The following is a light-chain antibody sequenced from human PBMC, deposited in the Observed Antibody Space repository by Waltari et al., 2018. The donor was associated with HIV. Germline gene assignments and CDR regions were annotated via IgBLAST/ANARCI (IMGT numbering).Light chain of an antibody. CDR3: QVWDDSADI. CDR2: DDY. CDR1: HIELKS. V-gene: IGLV3-21*02. Sequence: SYVLTQPPSVSVAPGQTASITCGGRHIELKSVHWYQQKSGQAPVLVVFDDYRRPSGIPERFSGSNSGITATLTITRVEAGDEADFYCQVWDDSADIFGGGTKLTVL. J-gene: IGLJ2*01.